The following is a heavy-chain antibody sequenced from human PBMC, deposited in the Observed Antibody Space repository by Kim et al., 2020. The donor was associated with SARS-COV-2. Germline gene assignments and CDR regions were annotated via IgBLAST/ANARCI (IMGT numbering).Heavy chain of an antibody. Sequence: SVKVSCKASGGTFSSYAISWVRQAPGQGLEWMGGIIPIFGTANYAQKFQGRVTITADESTSTAYMELSSLRSEDTAVYYCARALMVRGVITNSPLRGMDVWDQGTTVTVSS. CDR2: IIPIFGTA. CDR1: GGTFSSYA. CDR3: ARALMVRGVITNSPLRGMDV. J-gene: IGHJ6*02. D-gene: IGHD3-10*01. V-gene: IGHV1-69*13.